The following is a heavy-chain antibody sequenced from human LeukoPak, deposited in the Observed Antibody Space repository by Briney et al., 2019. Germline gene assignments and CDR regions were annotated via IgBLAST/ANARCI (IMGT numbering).Heavy chain of an antibody. CDR2: IKQDGSEK. CDR3: ASWAGAAAGFSGPFDY. Sequence: GGSLRLSCAASGFTFSSFWMSWVRQAPGKGLEWVADIKQDGSEKYYVDSVKGRFTISRDNAKNSLNLQMNSLRGEDTAVYYCASWAGAAAGFSGPFDYWGQGTLVTVSS. D-gene: IGHD6-13*01. V-gene: IGHV3-7*01. CDR1: GFTFSSFW. J-gene: IGHJ4*02.